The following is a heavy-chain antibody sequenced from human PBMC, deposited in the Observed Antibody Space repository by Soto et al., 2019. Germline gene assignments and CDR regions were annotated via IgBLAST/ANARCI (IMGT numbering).Heavy chain of an antibody. CDR3: ATIAGRPENYYSGMDV. V-gene: IGHV1-69*06. Sequence: QVQLVQSGAEVKKPGSSVKVSCKASGGTFSSYGITWVRQAPGQGLEWMGGIIPIFNTPDYARKFQGRVTITADNSTSTAYMELSSLRSEETAVYYCATIAGRPENYYSGMDVWGQGTTVTASS. CDR1: GGTFSSYG. J-gene: IGHJ6*02. CDR2: IIPIFNTP. D-gene: IGHD6-6*01.